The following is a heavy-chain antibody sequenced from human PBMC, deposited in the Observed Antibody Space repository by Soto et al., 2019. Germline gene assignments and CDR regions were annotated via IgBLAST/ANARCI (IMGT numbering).Heavy chain of an antibody. CDR2: ITYIGST. Sequence: SETLSLTCIVSGGSLSSGDYYWSWLRQHTGKGLEWIGYITYIGSTYYNPSLKSRVTISIDTSNNQFSLKLNSVTAADTAVYYCAREDWADKARFDPWGQGTLVTVSS. D-gene: IGHD2-21*01. J-gene: IGHJ5*02. CDR3: AREDWADKARFDP. V-gene: IGHV4-31*03. CDR1: GGSLSSGDYY.